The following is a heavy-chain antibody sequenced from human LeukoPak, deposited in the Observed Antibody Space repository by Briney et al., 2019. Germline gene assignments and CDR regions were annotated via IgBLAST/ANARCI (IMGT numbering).Heavy chain of an antibody. Sequence: GGSLRLSCAASGFTFSDYYMSWIRQAPGKGLEWVSYISSSGSTIYYADSVKGRFTISRDNAKNSLYLQINSLRAEDTAVYYCARRFADYYYYMDVWGKGTTVTVSS. V-gene: IGHV3-11*04. CDR2: ISSSGSTI. J-gene: IGHJ6*03. CDR3: ARRFADYYYYMDV. CDR1: GFTFSDYY. D-gene: IGHD3-10*01.